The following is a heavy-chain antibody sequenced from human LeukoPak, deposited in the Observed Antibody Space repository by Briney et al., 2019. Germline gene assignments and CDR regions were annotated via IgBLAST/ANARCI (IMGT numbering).Heavy chain of an antibody. J-gene: IGHJ4*02. V-gene: IGHV4-59*01. Sequence: SETLSLTCTVSGGSISSYYWSWIRPPPGKGLEWIGYIYYSGSTNYNPSLKSRVTISVDTSKNQFSLKLSSVTAADRAVYYCARTVLPLWSTNGGYFDYWGQGTLVTVSS. D-gene: IGHD5/OR15-5a*01. CDR1: GGSISSYY. CDR3: ARTVLPLWSTNGGYFDY. CDR2: IYYSGST.